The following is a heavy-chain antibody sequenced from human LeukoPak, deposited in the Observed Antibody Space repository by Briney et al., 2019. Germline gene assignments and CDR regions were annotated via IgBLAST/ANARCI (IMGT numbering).Heavy chain of an antibody. CDR2: IYYSGST. CDR3: ARVTPGPSTYYDILTGYYAPYDAFDI. V-gene: IGHV4-59*08. J-gene: IGHJ3*02. Sequence: SETLSLTCTVSGGSISSYYWSWIRQPPGKGLEWIGYIYYSGSTYYNPSLKSRVTISVDTSKNQFSLKLSSVTAADTAVYYCARVTPGPSTYYDILTGYYAPYDAFDIWGQGTMVTVSS. CDR1: GGSISSYY. D-gene: IGHD3-9*01.